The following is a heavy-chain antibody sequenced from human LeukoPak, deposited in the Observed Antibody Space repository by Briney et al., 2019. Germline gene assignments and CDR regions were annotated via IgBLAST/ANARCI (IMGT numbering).Heavy chain of an antibody. V-gene: IGHV4-30-4*01. D-gene: IGHD4-23*01. CDR3: ARLKPVVTHFDY. Sequence: SQTLSLTCTVSGGSISSGDYYWSWIRQPPGKGLEWIGYIYYSGSTYYNPSLKSRVTISVDTSKNQFSLKLSSVTAADTAVYYCARLKPVVTHFDYWGQGTLVTVSS. CDR2: IYYSGST. J-gene: IGHJ4*02. CDR1: GGSISSGDYY.